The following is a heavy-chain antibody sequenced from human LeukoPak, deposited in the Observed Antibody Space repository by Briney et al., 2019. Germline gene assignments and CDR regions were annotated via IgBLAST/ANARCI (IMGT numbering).Heavy chain of an antibody. Sequence: GGSLRLSCAASGFTFSGYSMNWVRQAPGEGLEWVSSITGSGSYTYYADSVKGRFTISRDSAKNSLYLQMNSLRAEDTAVYYCATSDSSGYYFSYYWGQGTLVTVSS. J-gene: IGHJ4*02. CDR1: GFTFSGYS. V-gene: IGHV3-21*01. CDR3: ATSDSSGYYFSYY. D-gene: IGHD3-22*01. CDR2: ITGSGSYT.